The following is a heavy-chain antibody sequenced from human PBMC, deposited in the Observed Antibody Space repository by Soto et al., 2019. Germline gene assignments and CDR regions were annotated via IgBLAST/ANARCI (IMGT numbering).Heavy chain of an antibody. CDR1: GGTFSSYT. Sequence: QVQLVQSGAEVKKPGSLVKVSCKASGGTFSSYTISWVRQAPGQGLEWMGRIIPILGIANYAQKFQGRVTITADKSTSTAYMELSSLRSEDTAVYYCARDMIAAAGTGWFDPWGQGTLVTVSS. V-gene: IGHV1-69*08. CDR2: IIPILGIA. CDR3: ARDMIAAAGTGWFDP. J-gene: IGHJ5*02. D-gene: IGHD6-13*01.